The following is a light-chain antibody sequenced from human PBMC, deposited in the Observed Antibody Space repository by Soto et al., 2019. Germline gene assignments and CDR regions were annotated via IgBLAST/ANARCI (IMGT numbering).Light chain of an antibody. CDR2: DAS. J-gene: IGKJ1*01. CDR1: HSISTW. CDR3: QKYNSYYRT. Sequence: DIHMTQSPSTLSASVGDRVTITCRASHSISTWLAWYQQKPGKAPKVLIYDASNLESGVPSRFSGSGSGTEFTLTISSLQPDDFATYYCQKYNSYYRTFGQGTKVDIK. V-gene: IGKV1-5*01.